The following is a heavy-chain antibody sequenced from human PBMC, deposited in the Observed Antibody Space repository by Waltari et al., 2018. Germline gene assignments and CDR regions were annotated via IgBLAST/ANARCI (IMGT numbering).Heavy chain of an antibody. V-gene: IGHV4-61*09. J-gene: IGHJ4*02. D-gene: IGHD3-16*02. CDR3: ASLGYQGVIGKDRFDY. Sequence: QVQLQESGPGLVKPSQTLSLTCTVSGGSISSGSYYWSWIRQPAGKGLEWIGYIYTSGSTNYNPSLKSRVTISVDTSKNQFSLKLSSVTAADTAVYYCASLGYQGVIGKDRFDYWGQGTLVTVSS. CDR2: IYTSGST. CDR1: GGSISSGSYY.